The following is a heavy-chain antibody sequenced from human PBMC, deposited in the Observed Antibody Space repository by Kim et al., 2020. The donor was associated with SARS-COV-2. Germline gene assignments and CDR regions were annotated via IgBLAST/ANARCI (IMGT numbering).Heavy chain of an antibody. J-gene: IGHJ5*02. CDR1: GGSISSGGYY. V-gene: IGHV4-31*03. CDR2: IYYSGST. CDR3: ARGGDSNWFDP. D-gene: IGHD3-16*01. Sequence: SETLSLTCTVSGGSISSGGYYWSWIRQHPGKGLEWIGYIYYSGSTYYNPSLKSRVTISVDTSKNQFSLKLSSVTAADTAVYYCARGGDSNWFDPWGQGTLVTVSS.